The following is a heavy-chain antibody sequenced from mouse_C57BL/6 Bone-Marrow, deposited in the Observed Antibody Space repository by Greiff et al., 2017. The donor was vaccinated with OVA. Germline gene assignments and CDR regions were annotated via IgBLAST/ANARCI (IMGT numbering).Heavy chain of an antibody. Sequence: EVMLVESGGGLVKPGGSLKLSCAASGFTFSSYAMSWVRQTPEKRLEWVATISAGGSYTYYPDNVKGRVTISRDNAKNNLYRQMSHLKSEDTAMYYCAGDVTGTWFAYWGQGTLVTVSA. V-gene: IGHV5-4*01. CDR3: AGDVTGTWFAY. CDR1: GFTFSSYA. D-gene: IGHD4-1*01. CDR2: ISAGGSYT. J-gene: IGHJ3*01.